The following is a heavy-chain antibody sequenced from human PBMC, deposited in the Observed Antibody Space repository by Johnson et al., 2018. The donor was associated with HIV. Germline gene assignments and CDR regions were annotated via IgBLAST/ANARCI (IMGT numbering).Heavy chain of an antibody. V-gene: IGHV3-66*02. D-gene: IGHD5-18*01. Sequence: VQLVESGGGLAQPGGSLRLSCAASGFTVSSNYMSWVRQAPGKGLEWVSVIFTVGDVYYADSVKGRFTISRDNSKNFLYLQMNSLRPEDTAVYYCARDGRDLVTRGSFDVWGQGTVVTVSS. CDR3: ARDGRDLVTRGSFDV. J-gene: IGHJ3*01. CDR2: IFTVGDV. CDR1: GFTVSSNY.